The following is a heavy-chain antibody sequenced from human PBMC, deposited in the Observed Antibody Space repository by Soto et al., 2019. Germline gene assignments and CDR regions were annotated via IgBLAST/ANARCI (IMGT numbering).Heavy chain of an antibody. CDR1: GFMFNNSA. CDR2: VSDNGGSRGGT. D-gene: IGHD2-21*01. V-gene: IGHV3-23*01. Sequence: PGGSLRLSCKASGFMFNNSAIAWVRQAPGQGLQWVASVSDNGGSRGGTYYADSVKGRFTISRDNSKNTLYLQLDSLTGADTAVYYCARAKAVVIAALDIWGQGTMVTV. CDR3: ARAKAVVIAALDI. J-gene: IGHJ3*02.